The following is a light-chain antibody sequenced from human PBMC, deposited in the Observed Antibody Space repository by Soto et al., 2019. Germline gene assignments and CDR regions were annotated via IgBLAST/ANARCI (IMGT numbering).Light chain of an antibody. J-gene: IGKJ1*01. CDR1: QSVSNN. V-gene: IGKV3-15*01. Sequence: EIVMRQSPATLSVSPGEKATLSCRASQSVSNNLAWFQQKPGQVPRVLIYGASNRATGVSARFSGSGSGTEFTLTISSLQSEDFAVYYCQQYHYWWTFGQGTKVDIK. CDR2: GAS. CDR3: QQYHYWWT.